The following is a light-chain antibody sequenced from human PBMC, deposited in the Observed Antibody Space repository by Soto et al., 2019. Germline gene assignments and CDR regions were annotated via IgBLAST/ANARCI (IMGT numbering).Light chain of an antibody. CDR3: QQHSHWPPWT. CDR1: QSVTSSY. J-gene: IGKJ1*01. Sequence: EIVLTQSPGTLSLSPGERATLSCRASQSVTSSYLAWWQQRPGQAPRLLIYGASNRATDIPARFSGSGSGTNFTLTISNLEPEDFAVYYCQQHSHWPPWTFGQGTKVDIK. V-gene: IGKV3-11*01. CDR2: GAS.